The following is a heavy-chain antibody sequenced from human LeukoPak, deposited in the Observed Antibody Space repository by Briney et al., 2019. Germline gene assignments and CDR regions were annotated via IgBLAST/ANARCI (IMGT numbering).Heavy chain of an antibody. D-gene: IGHD1-7*01. CDR1: GGSFSGYY. J-gene: IGHJ4*02. CDR3: ARGWAGTTPALRY. CDR2: INHSGST. V-gene: IGHV4-34*01. Sequence: PSETLSLTCAVYGGSFSGYYWSWIRQPPGKGLEWIGEINHSGSTNYNPSLKSRVTISVDTSKNQFSLKLSSVTAADTALYYCARGWAGTTPALRYWGQGTLVTVSS.